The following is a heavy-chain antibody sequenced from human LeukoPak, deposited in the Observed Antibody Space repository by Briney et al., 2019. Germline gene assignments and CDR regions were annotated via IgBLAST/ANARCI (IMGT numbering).Heavy chain of an antibody. D-gene: IGHD2-2*01. CDR1: GFTLVDYA. J-gene: IGHJ4*02. Sequence: PGRSLRLPCPASGFTLVDYAMSWVRQAPGKGLEGVGFIRSKAYGGTTEYAASEKGRFTISRDDSKSIAYLQMNSLKTEDTAVYYCTRGYCSSTSCKSNWGQGTLVTVSS. V-gene: IGHV3-49*04. CDR2: IRSKAYGGTT. CDR3: TRGYCSSTSCKSN.